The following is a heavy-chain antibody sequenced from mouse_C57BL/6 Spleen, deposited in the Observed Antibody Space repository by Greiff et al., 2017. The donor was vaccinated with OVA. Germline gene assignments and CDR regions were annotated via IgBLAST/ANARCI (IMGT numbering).Heavy chain of an antibody. CDR2: ISDGGSYT. J-gene: IGHJ3*01. V-gene: IGHV5-4*01. CDR1: GFTFSSYA. Sequence: EVNVVESGGGLVKPGGSLKLSCAASGFTFSSYAMSWVRQTPEKRLEWVATISDGGSYTYYPDNVKGRFTISRDNAKNNLYLQMSHLKSEDTAMYYCARDGYYKFAYWGQGTLVTVSA. CDR3: ARDGYYKFAY. D-gene: IGHD2-3*01.